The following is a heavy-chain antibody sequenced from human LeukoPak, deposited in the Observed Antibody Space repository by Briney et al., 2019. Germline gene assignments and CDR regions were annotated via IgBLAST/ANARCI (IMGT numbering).Heavy chain of an antibody. V-gene: IGHV3-30-3*01. CDR1: GFTFSSYA. D-gene: IGHD4/OR15-4a*01. CDR3: ARDPNLTPDFQH. CDR2: ISYDGSNK. Sequence: GGSLRLSCAASGFTFSSYAMHWVRQAPGKGLEWVAVISYDGSNKYYADSVKGRFTISRDNSKNTLYLQMNSLRADDTAVYYCARDPNLTPDFQHWGQGTLATVSS. J-gene: IGHJ1*01.